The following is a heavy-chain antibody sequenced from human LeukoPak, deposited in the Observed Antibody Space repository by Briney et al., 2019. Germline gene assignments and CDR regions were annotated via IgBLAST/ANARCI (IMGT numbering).Heavy chain of an antibody. CDR2: MQSSGNS. V-gene: IGHV4-59*01. CDR3: ARDKRHSYGRYFDH. Sequence: SETLSLTCSVSGDSISTYHWNWIRKPPGKGLEWIAFMQSSGNSNYNPSLKSRVTMFVDTSKNQFVLNLRSVTAADTVVYYCARDKRHSYGRYFDHWGQGMLVTVSS. J-gene: IGHJ4*02. D-gene: IGHD5-18*01. CDR1: GDSISTYH.